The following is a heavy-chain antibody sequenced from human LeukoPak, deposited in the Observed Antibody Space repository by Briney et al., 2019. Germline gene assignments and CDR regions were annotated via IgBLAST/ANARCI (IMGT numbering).Heavy chain of an antibody. CDR3: ARDSVGVPFDY. CDR2: IWYGGSNK. Sequence: PGRSLTLSCAASGFTFSSYSMHWVRQAPGKGREWVAVIWYGGSNKYYADSVKGRFTISRDNSKNTLYLQMNSLRAEDTAVYYCARDSVGVPFDYCGQGPLTTVSS. D-gene: IGHD1-26*01. V-gene: IGHV3-33*01. J-gene: IGHJ4*02. CDR1: GFTFSSYS.